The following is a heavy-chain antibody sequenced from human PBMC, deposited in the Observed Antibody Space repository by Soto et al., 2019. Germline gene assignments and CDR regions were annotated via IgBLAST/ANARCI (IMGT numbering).Heavy chain of an antibody. V-gene: IGHV1-3*01. CDR2: INGGNDKT. D-gene: IGHD6-19*01. CDR1: GYTFSSSA. Sequence: QVQLVQSGAEVKKPGASVKLSCKASGYTFSSSAMHWVRQAPGQRLEWMGWINGGNDKTEYSWRLQGRVTITKDTSASTADMELSGLTSEDTAVYYCAKSKGGWTLDFWGPGTLVTVSS. CDR3: AKSKGGWTLDF. J-gene: IGHJ4*02.